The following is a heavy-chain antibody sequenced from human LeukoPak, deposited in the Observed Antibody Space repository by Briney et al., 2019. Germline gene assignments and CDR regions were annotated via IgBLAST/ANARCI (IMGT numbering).Heavy chain of an antibody. D-gene: IGHD1-1*01. CDR2: IYYSGST. CDR3: ARDRYTDGLDY. J-gene: IGHJ4*02. Sequence: SETLSLTCTVSGGSISSSSYYWGWIRQPPGKGLEWIGSIYYSGSTYYNPSLKSRVTISVDTSKNQFSLKLSSVTAADTAVYYCARDRYTDGLDYWGQGTLVTVSS. CDR1: GGSISSSSYY. V-gene: IGHV4-39*07.